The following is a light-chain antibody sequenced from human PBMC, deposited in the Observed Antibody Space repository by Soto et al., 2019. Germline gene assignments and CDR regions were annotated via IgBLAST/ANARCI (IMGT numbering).Light chain of an antibody. CDR1: SRDVGGYNC. CDR2: DVN. CDR3: CAYGGSFYV. Sequence: QSVLAQPHSVSGSAGQSVAISCSGTSRDVGGYNCVPWYQQHPGKAPKLIIFDVNKRPSGVPDRFSGSKSGRTASLTISGLQAEDEADYYCCAYGGSFYVVGTGTKVTVL. J-gene: IGLJ1*01. V-gene: IGLV2-11*01.